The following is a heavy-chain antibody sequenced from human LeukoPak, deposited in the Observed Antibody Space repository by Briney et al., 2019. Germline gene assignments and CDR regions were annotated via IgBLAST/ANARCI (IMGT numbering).Heavy chain of an antibody. CDR1: GGSISSSSYY. CDR3: ARQGGSYLGDAFDI. Sequence: SETLSLTCTVSGGSISSSSYYWGWIRQPPGKGLEWIGSIYYSGSTYYNPSLKSRVTISVDTSKNQFSLKLSSVTAADTAVYYCARQGGSYLGDAFDIWGQGTMVTVSS. CDR2: IYYSGST. J-gene: IGHJ3*02. V-gene: IGHV4-39*01. D-gene: IGHD1-26*01.